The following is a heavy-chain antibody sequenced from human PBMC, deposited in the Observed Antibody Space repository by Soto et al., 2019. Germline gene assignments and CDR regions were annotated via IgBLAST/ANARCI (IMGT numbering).Heavy chain of an antibody. CDR1: DYTLNKAW. D-gene: IGHD1-26*01. J-gene: IGHJ6*01. CDR3: RAGFYNSGGMDV. V-gene: IGHV3-15*07. Sequence: EVQLVESGGGLVRPGGSLGLSCSAADYTLNKAWVNWVRQAPGKGREWVGRIKKASDGGTTEYAAPVKGRFTISRDESTGTVYLQLNSLKSEDTGVYYCRAGFYNSGGMDVWGQGTTVTVSS. CDR2: IKKASDGGTT.